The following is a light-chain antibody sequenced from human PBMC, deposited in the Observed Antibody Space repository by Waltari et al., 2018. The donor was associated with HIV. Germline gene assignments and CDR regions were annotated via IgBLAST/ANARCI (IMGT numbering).Light chain of an antibody. CDR2: AAD. V-gene: IGKV1-9*01. J-gene: IGKJ2*03. CDR3: QQLYTYPDS. Sequence: DIQLTQSPPFLSASVGDRITITCRASQGISSYLTWYQQQPGTAPQLRIYAADTLQSGVPSRFSGSISGTEFTLTISSLQPEDFGTYYGQQLYTYPDSFGQGTKLEI. CDR1: QGISSY.